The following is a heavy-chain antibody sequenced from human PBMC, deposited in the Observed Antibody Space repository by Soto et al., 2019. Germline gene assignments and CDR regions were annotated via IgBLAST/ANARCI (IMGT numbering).Heavy chain of an antibody. J-gene: IGHJ4*02. CDR3: AKDCGSGDGFDY. CDR1: GFNFSDYS. CDR2: ISSSSSFI. D-gene: IGHD3-10*01. V-gene: IGHV3-21*01. Sequence: DVQLLESGGGLVKPGGSLRLSCETSGFNFSDYSMNWVRQAPGEGLEWVAFISSSSSFIYYADSVQGRFSVSRDNARNLMYLEMTSLRVEDKATYYCAKDCGSGDGFDYWGQGILVAVTS.